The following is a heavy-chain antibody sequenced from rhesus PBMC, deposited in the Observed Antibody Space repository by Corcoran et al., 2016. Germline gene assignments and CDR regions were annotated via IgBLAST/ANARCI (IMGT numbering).Heavy chain of an antibody. D-gene: IGHD5-24*01. CDR3: VTEWWTVGAGYYFDY. J-gene: IGHJ4*01. Sequence: VVQLVESAGNFVQPGGSLRLSCAVSGFTFSSCDLDWIRHAPGKGLEWVSSVSSTGSTYYANSVNSLFAISRESAKTRLCLQMNSLIAEDTAIYYCVTEWWTVGAGYYFDYWGQGVLVTVSS. V-gene: IGHV3-132*01. CDR1: GFTFSSCD. CDR2: VSSTGST.